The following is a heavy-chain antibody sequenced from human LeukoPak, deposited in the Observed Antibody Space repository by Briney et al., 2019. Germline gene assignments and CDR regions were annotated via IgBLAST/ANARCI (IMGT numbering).Heavy chain of an antibody. V-gene: IGHV3-49*04. CDR3: GRGSTVRGAKYYFDY. CDR1: GFTFGDYG. D-gene: IGHD3-10*01. J-gene: IGHJ4*02. CDR2: IRSKGYGGSI. Sequence: TGRSLRLSCTASGFTFGDYGMSWVRQARGKGLDGVGIIRSKGYGGSIEYDASVTGRFTISRDDSKNIAYLQMNSLKTEDTAVYYCGRGSTVRGAKYYFDYWGQGTLVTVSS.